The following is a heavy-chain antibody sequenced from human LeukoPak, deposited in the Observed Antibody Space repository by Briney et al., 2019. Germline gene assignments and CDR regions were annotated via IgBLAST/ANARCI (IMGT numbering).Heavy chain of an antibody. CDR3: ARGIAVAGTFYYYYMDV. Sequence: SETLSLTCAVSGFSLSRGYFCAWVRRRPGKGLEVIGSIYYSGTTYYSPSLKRRVTISVDTSKNQFSLKLNSVTAADTAMYYCARGIAVAGTFYYYYMDVWGKGTTVTVSS. D-gene: IGHD6-19*01. CDR1: GFSLSRGYF. J-gene: IGHJ6*03. CDR2: IYYSGTT. V-gene: IGHV4-38-2*01.